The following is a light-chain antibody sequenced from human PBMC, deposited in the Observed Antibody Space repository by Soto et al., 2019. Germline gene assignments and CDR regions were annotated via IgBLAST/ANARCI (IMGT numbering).Light chain of an antibody. CDR1: QSVTNY. J-gene: IGKJ1*01. V-gene: IGKV1-39*01. CDR2: AAS. CDR3: QQSYSTPRT. Sequence: DIQMTQPPSFLSASVGGRVSITCRASQSVTNYLNWYQQKPGKAPKLLIFAASSLQSGVPSRFSGSGSGTDFTLTISSLQPEDFATYYCQQSYSTPRTFGQGTKVDIK.